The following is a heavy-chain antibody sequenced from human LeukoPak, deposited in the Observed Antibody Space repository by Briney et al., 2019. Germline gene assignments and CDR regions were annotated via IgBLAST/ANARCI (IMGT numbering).Heavy chain of an antibody. J-gene: IGHJ4*02. Sequence: KPSETLSLTCAVYGGSFSGYYWSWIRQPPGKGLEWIGEINHSGSTNYNPSLKSRVTISVDTSKNQFSLKLSSVTAADSAVYYCARGDYLGYWGQGTLVTVSS. CDR2: INHSGST. CDR1: GGSFSGYY. CDR3: ARGDYLGY. V-gene: IGHV4-34*01.